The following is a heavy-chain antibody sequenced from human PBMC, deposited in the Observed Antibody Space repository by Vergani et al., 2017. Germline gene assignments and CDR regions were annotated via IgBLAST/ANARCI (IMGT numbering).Heavy chain of an antibody. CDR1: GGTFSSYA. D-gene: IGHD3-16*01. CDR3: ARYFGAAMAFDI. V-gene: IGHV1-69*01. J-gene: IGHJ3*02. CDR2: IIPIFGTA. Sequence: QVQLVQSGAEVKKPGSSVKVSCKASGGTFSSYAISWVRQAPGQGLEWMGGIIPIFGTANYAQKFKGRVTITEDESTRTAYMELSSLRSEDTAVYYCARYFGAAMAFDIWGQGTMVTVSS.